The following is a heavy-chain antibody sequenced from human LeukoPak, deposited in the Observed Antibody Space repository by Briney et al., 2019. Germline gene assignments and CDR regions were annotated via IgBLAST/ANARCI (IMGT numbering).Heavy chain of an antibody. D-gene: IGHD3-16*02. CDR1: GFTFSSYS. CDR2: ISSSSTI. Sequence: GGSLRLSCAASGFTFSSYSMNWVRQAPGKGLEWVSYISSSSTIYYADSVKGRFTISRDNAKNSLYLQMNSLRAEDTAVYYCARTISYTYFDYWGQGTLVTVSS. CDR3: ARTISYTYFDY. V-gene: IGHV3-48*01. J-gene: IGHJ4*02.